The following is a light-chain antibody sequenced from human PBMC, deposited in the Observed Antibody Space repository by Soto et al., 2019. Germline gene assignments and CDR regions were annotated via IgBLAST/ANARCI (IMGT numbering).Light chain of an antibody. V-gene: IGKV1-33*01. CDR3: QQYDNLLPIT. Sequence: IQMTQSPSSLSASVGDRVTITCQASQDIAKNLNWYQQKLGKAPKLLIYDASSLQTGVPSRFSGSGSATHFTFTISSLQSEDIATYYCQQYDNLLPITFGQGTRLEIK. CDR1: QDIAKN. CDR2: DAS. J-gene: IGKJ5*01.